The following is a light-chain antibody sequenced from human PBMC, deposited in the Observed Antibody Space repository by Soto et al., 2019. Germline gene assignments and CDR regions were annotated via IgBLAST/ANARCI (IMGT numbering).Light chain of an antibody. Sequence: DIQMTQSPSTLSASVGDRVTITCRASQSISTWLAWYQQKPGKAPKFLISGASNLESGVPARFSGSGAGTEFALALSSLQPDDLATYYCQQYKTYPMYTFGQGTKLEIK. J-gene: IGKJ2*01. CDR1: QSISTW. V-gene: IGKV1-5*01. CDR3: QQYKTYPMYT. CDR2: GAS.